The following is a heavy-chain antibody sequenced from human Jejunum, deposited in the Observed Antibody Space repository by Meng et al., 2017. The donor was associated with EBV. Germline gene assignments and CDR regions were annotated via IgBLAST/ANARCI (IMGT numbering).Heavy chain of an antibody. J-gene: IGHJ4*02. D-gene: IGHD5-12*01. CDR3: AGLRYSGYDRAFDY. Sequence: QRQLQESGTGLVKPSETRSLPCTVSGGSVNSGNVYWSWIRQPPGKGLEWIGYIYYSGSTNYIPSLKSRVTISLDTSKNQFSLKLSSVTAADTAVYYCAGLRYSGYDRAFDYWGQGALVTVSS. CDR1: GGSVNSGNVY. V-gene: IGHV4-61*01. CDR2: IYYSGST.